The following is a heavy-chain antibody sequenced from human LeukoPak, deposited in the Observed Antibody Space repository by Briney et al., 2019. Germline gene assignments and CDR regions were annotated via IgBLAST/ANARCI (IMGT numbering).Heavy chain of an antibody. D-gene: IGHD3-22*01. CDR3: ARGPYSYDSSGAFDI. CDR2: IHYSGST. V-gene: IGHV4-39*07. J-gene: IGHJ3*02. CDR1: GGSISSSSYY. Sequence: SETLSLTCTVSGGSISSSSYYWGWIRQPPGKGLEWIGSIHYSGSTTYNPSLKSRVTISVDTSKNQFSLKLSSVTAADTAVYFCARGPYSYDSSGAFDIWGQGTMVTVSS.